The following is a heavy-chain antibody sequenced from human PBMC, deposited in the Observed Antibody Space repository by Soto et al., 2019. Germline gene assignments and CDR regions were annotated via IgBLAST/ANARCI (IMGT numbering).Heavy chain of an antibody. J-gene: IGHJ6*02. CDR3: ARSSYDDVLTGWSMDV. V-gene: IGHV3-30*09. CDR2: ISHDGSKK. D-gene: IGHD3-9*01. Sequence: QVQLVESGGGVVQAGRSLRLSCAASGFIFSDYYMHWVRQAPGKGLEWVAVISHDGSKKYYADSVKGRFAISRDNSKNTLYLQMNSLRPDDTAVNYCARSSYDDVLTGWSMDVWGQGTMVTVSS. CDR1: GFIFSDYY.